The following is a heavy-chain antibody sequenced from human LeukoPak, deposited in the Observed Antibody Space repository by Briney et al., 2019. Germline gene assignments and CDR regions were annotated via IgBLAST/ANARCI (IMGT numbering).Heavy chain of an antibody. CDR1: GYTFTGYY. Sequence: GSVKVSCKASGYTFTGYYMHWVRQAPGQGLEWMGRINPDNGATNYAQKLQGRVTITGDTSISTAYTELSSLRPDDTAVYYCTRESGSYHGNDYWGQGTLVTVSS. J-gene: IGHJ4*02. D-gene: IGHD1-26*01. V-gene: IGHV1-2*06. CDR2: INPDNGAT. CDR3: TRESGSYHGNDY.